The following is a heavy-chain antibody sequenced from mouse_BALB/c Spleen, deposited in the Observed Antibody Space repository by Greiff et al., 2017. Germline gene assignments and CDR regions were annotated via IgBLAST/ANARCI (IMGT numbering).Heavy chain of an antibody. J-gene: IGHJ4*01. CDR2: ISYSGST. CDR3: ARYSWDEGYYAMDY. Sequence: VQLKESGPSLVKPSQTLSLTCSVTGDSITSGYWNWIRKFPGNKLEYMGYISYSGSTYYNPSLKSRISITRDTSKNQYYLQLNSVTTEDTATYYCARYSWDEGYYAMDYWGQGTSVTVSS. D-gene: IGHD4-1*01. V-gene: IGHV3-8*02. CDR1: GDSITSGY.